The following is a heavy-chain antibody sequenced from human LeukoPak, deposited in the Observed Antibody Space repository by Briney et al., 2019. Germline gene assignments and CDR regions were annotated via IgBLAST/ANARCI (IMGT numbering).Heavy chain of an antibody. V-gene: IGHV3-7*01. D-gene: IGHD3-10*01. J-gene: IGHJ4*02. Sequence: GGSLRLSCAASGFTFSSYWMSWVRQAPGKGLEWVANIKQDGSEKYYVDSVKGRLSISRDNAKNSLYLQMNSLRAEDTAVYYCARDSRDDPFDYWGQGTLVTVSS. CDR3: ARDSRDDPFDY. CDR1: GFTFSSYW. CDR2: IKQDGSEK.